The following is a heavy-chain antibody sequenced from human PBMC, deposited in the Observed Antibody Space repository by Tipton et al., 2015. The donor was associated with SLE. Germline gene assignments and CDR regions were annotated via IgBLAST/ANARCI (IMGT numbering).Heavy chain of an antibody. J-gene: IGHJ4*02. CDR2: INPHSGDT. CDR1: GYTFTEHY. V-gene: IGHV1-2*02. Sequence: QSGPEVRKPGASVKVSCQASGYTFTEHYLHWVRQAPGQGFEWMGWINPHSGDTNYAQKFQGRVTLTWDTSISTVYMELNSLRSDDTAVYYCARRSSGGMNWYRVFDYWGQGALVTVSS. D-gene: IGHD1/OR15-1a*01. CDR3: ARRSSGGMNWYRVFDY.